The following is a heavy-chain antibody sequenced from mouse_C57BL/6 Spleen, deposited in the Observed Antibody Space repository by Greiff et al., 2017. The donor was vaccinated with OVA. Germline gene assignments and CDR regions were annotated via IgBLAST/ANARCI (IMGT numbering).Heavy chain of an antibody. V-gene: IGHV1-82*01. J-gene: IGHJ2*01. CDR1: GYTFSSSW. CDR2: IYPADGDT. Sequence: VQLLQSGAELVRPGASVKLSCKASGYTFSSSWMHWVKQRPGQGLEWIGRIYPADGDTDYTSKFKGKATLTADKSSSTAYMQLSSLTSEDYAVDFCAREGRCYLDYWGQGTTVTVSS. CDR3: AREGRCYLDY.